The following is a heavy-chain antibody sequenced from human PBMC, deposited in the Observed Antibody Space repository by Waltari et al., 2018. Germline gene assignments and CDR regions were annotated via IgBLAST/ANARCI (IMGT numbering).Heavy chain of an antibody. CDR2: ASDSGGSS. V-gene: IGHV3-23*01. Sequence: EVQLLESGGGLVQPGGSLRLSCAASGFSFSTHAMSWVRQVPGKGLEWVSAASDSGGSSYYADSVKGRFTISRDNSKNMLYLQMKYLSAEDTALYYCAKDLLPTGVFDYWGQGALVTVSS. CDR3: AKDLLPTGVFDY. CDR1: GFSFSTHA. D-gene: IGHD3-10*01. J-gene: IGHJ4*02.